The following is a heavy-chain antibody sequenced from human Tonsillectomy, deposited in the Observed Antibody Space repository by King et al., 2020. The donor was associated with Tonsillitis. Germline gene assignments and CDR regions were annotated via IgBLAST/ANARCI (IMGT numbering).Heavy chain of an antibody. CDR1: GGSISSYY. CDR2: IYDTGST. CDR3: ARTHEANYYPFYSYYMDV. D-gene: IGHD1-7*01. J-gene: IGHJ6*03. Sequence: VQLQESGPGLVKPSETLSLTCTVSGGSISSYYWSWIRQPPGKGLEWIGYIYDTGSTNYNPSLKSRVTLSVDTSKNQFSLKLSSVTAADTAVYYCARTHEANYYPFYSYYMDVWGKGTTVTVSS. V-gene: IGHV4-59*01.